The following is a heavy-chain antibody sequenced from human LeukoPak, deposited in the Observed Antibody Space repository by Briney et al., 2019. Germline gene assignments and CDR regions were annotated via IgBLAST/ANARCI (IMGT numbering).Heavy chain of an antibody. CDR3: AKRGVVIRVILVGFHKEAYYFDS. D-gene: IGHD3-22*01. CDR1: GFTFSSYE. Sequence: GGSLRLSCAASGFTFSSYEMHWVRQAPGKGLEWVSYISSSGSTMYYADSVKGRFTISRDNPKNTLYLQMNSLRAEDTAVYFCAKRGVVIRVILVGFHKEAYYFDSWGQGALVTVSS. V-gene: IGHV3-48*03. CDR2: ISSSGSTM. J-gene: IGHJ4*02.